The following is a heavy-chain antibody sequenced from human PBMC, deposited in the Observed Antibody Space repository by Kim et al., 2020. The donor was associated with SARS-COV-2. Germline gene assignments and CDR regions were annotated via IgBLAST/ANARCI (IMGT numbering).Heavy chain of an antibody. D-gene: IGHD6-19*01. CDR2: RT. V-gene: IGHV3-43*01. J-gene: IGHJ4*02. Sequence: RTYYADSVKGRFTISRDNSKNSLYLQMNSLRTEDTALYYCGIAVAGSTIDYWGQGTLVTVSS. CDR3: GIAVAGSTIDY.